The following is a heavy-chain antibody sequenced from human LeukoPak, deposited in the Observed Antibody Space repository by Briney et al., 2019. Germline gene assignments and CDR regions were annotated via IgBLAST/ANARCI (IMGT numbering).Heavy chain of an antibody. J-gene: IGHJ4*02. Sequence: TSETLSLTCAVYGGSFSGYYWSWIRQPPGKGLEWIGEINHSGSTNYNPSLKSRVTISVDTSKNQFSLKLSSVTAADTAVYYCARGLGNADYPKTFDYWGQGTLVTVSS. CDR2: INHSGST. V-gene: IGHV4-34*01. CDR1: GGSFSGYY. CDR3: ARGLGNADYPKTFDY. D-gene: IGHD4-23*01.